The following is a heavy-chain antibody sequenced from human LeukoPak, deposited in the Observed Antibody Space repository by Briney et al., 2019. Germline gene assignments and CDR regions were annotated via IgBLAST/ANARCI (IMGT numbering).Heavy chain of an antibody. CDR3: ARAGPSSSWHQFDY. D-gene: IGHD6-13*01. CDR1: GFTFSSYA. Sequence: GGSLRLSCAASGFTFSSYAMNWVRQAPGKGLEWVSYISSSGSTIYYADSVKGRFTISRDNAKNSLYLQMNSLRAEDTAVYYCARAGPSSSWHQFDYWGRGTLVTVSS. J-gene: IGHJ4*02. V-gene: IGHV3-48*03. CDR2: ISSSGSTI.